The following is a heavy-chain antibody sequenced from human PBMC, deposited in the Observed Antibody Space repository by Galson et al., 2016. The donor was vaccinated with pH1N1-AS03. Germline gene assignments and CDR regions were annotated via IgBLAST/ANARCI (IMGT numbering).Heavy chain of an antibody. D-gene: IGHD3-16*02. V-gene: IGHV4-39*07. J-gene: IGHJ4*02. CDR2: VHYSGTT. CDR3: ASAGYHTPGYHY. CDR1: GGSISTSSYY. Sequence: ETLSLTCTVSGGSISTSSYYWGWIRQPPGKGLEWIGEVHYSGTTSYNPSLNTRVTMSIDKSNNQFSLNLGSVTAADTAVYFCASAGYHTPGYHYWGQGALVTVSS.